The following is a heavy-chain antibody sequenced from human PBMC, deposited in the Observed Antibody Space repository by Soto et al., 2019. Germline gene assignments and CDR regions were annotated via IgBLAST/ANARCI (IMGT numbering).Heavy chain of an antibody. CDR1: GFTFSRYV. Sequence: PGGPLILSCAASGFTFSRYVMNWVRKAPGKGLEWVAMIGESGSATYYADSVKGRFTISRDNSGNTLFLEMYSLRAEDTAVYYCARYIPGVRYYGMDVWGQGTTVTVSS. D-gene: IGHD2-2*01. CDR3: ARYIPGVRYYGMDV. CDR2: IGESGSAT. J-gene: IGHJ6*02. V-gene: IGHV3-7*03.